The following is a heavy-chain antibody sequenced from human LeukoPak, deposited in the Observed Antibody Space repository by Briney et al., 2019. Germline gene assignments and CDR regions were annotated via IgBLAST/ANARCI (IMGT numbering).Heavy chain of an antibody. CDR1: GYTFTGYY. V-gene: IGHV1-2*02. CDR3: AKDRPNYYDRDLHDFDY. J-gene: IGHJ4*02. Sequence: ASVKVSCKASGYTFTGYYMHWVRQAPGQGLEWMGWINPNSGDTNYAQKFQGRVTMNRDTSISTAYMELSRLRSDDTAVYYCAKDRPNYYDRDLHDFDYWGQGTLVTVSS. CDR2: INPNSGDT. D-gene: IGHD3-22*01.